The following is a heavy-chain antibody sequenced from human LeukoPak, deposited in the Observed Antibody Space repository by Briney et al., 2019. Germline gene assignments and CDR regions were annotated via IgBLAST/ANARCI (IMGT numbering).Heavy chain of an antibody. CDR1: GFTFSSYG. D-gene: IGHD6-13*01. J-gene: IGHJ3*02. Sequence: GSLRLSCAASGFTFSSYGMHWVRQAPGKGLEWVAVIWYDGSNKYYADSVKGRFTISRDNSKNTLYLQMNSLRAEDTAVYYCARGAAAGTSGAFDIWGQGTMVTVSS. CDR2: IWYDGSNK. V-gene: IGHV3-33*01. CDR3: ARGAAAGTSGAFDI.